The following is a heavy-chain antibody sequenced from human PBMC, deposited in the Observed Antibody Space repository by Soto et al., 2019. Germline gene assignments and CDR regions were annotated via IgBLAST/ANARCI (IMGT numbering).Heavy chain of an antibody. CDR1: GFTFSTYN. D-gene: IGHD3-22*01. CDR2: IPTASTPI. Sequence: PGGSLRLSCAASGFTFSTYNMVWVRQAPGKGLEWLSYIPTASTPIYYANSVKGRFTISRDNAKNSLYLQMNSLRAEDTAVYYCARYYDSSGPDLWGRGTLVTVS. J-gene: IGHJ2*01. V-gene: IGHV3-48*01. CDR3: ARYYDSSGPDL.